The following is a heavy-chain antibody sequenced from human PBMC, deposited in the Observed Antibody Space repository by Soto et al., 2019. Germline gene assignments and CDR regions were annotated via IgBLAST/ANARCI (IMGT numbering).Heavy chain of an antibody. CDR1: GFTFSSYG. J-gene: IGHJ6*02. CDR2: ISYDGSNK. CDR3: AKVGDPAYGDYLVDSGMDV. V-gene: IGHV3-30*18. D-gene: IGHD4-17*01. Sequence: QVQLVESGGGVVQPGRSLRLSCAASGFTFSSYGMHWVRQAPGKGLEWVAVISYDGSNKYYADSVKGRFTISRDNSKNTLYLQMNSLRAEDTAVYYCAKVGDPAYGDYLVDSGMDVWGQGTTVTVSS.